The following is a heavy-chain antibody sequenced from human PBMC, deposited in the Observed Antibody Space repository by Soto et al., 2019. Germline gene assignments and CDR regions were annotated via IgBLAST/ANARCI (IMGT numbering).Heavy chain of an antibody. CDR2: INPSNGNT. D-gene: IGHD2-8*01. CDR3: ARRVSAFDM. V-gene: IGHV1-3*01. Sequence: ASVKVSFKTSGYTFVSYAIHWVRQAPGQGLEWMGWINPSNGNTIYSQKFQGRVSITRDTSASTAYMELSSLKSADTAVYYCARRVSAFDMWGQGTKVTVSS. J-gene: IGHJ3*02. CDR1: GYTFVSYA.